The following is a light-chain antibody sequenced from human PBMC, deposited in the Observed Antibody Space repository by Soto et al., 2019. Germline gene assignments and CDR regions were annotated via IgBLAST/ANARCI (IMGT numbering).Light chain of an antibody. J-gene: IGKJ1*01. CDR1: QSIGDS. CDR2: DAS. V-gene: IGKV1-5*01. CDR3: QQYTSYSRA. Sequence: DIQMTQSPSTLSASVGDRVTITCRASQSIGDSLAWYQQKPGKAPYLLIYDASNLGSGVPSRFSGSGSGTDFTLTISGLQPDDFTTYYCQQYTSYSRAFGQGTKVDIK.